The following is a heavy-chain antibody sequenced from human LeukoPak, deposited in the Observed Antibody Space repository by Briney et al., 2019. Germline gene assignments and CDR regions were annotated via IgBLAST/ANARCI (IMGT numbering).Heavy chain of an antibody. D-gene: IGHD6-19*01. J-gene: IGHJ5*02. V-gene: IGHV4-59*01. CDR2: IFYSGST. Sequence: SETLSLTCTVSGGSIGSDPWSWIRRAPGKKLEWIGNIFYSGSTTYNPSLKSRVTISVDTSKNQFSLKLSSVSAADTAVYYCARDSSEWVAQHFDPWGQGILVTVSS. CDR1: GGSIGSDP. CDR3: ARDSSEWVAQHFDP.